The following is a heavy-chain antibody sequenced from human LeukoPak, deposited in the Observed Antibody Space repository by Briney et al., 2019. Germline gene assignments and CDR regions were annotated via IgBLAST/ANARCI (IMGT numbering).Heavy chain of an antibody. Sequence: GGSLRLSCASSGFSFSSYEMTWVRQAPGKGLEWVSYISSSGSTIYYADSVKGRFTISRDNAKNSLYLQMNSLRAEDTAVYFCARGSWNFEYWGQGNLVTVSS. CDR2: ISSSGSTI. CDR1: GFSFSSYE. D-gene: IGHD6-13*01. CDR3: ARGSWNFEY. J-gene: IGHJ4*02. V-gene: IGHV3-48*03.